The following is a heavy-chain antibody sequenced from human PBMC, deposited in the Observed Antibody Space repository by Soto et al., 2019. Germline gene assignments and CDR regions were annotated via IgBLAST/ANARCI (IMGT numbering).Heavy chain of an antibody. D-gene: IGHD3-9*01. Sequence: SETLSLTCSVSGGSISSSYWNWIRQPAGKGLEWIGRFYTTGRASYNPSLKGRLTLSGDTSKNQFSLRLGSVTAADTAVYFCARARYYDWCFDLWGLGTPVTVSS. J-gene: IGHJ4*02. CDR1: GGSISSSY. CDR3: ARARYYDWCFDL. V-gene: IGHV4-4*07. CDR2: FYTTGRA.